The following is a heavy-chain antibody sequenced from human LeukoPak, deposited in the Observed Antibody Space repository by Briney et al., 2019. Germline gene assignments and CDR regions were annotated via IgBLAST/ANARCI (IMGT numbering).Heavy chain of an antibody. J-gene: IGHJ2*01. V-gene: IGHV4-39*01. D-gene: IGHD4-17*01. Sequence: SETRSLTCTISGGSISTSSYYWGWIRQPPGKGLEWIGSIFYSGSTYYNPSLKSRVTTSVDTSKNQFSLNLSSVTAADTAVYYCARPATVTTSFWYFDLWGRGTLVTVSS. CDR2: IFYSGST. CDR1: GGSISTSSYY. CDR3: ARPATVTTSFWYFDL.